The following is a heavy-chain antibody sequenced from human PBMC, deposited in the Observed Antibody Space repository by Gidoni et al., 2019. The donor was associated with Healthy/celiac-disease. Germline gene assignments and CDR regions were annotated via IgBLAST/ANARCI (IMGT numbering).Heavy chain of an antibody. CDR2: ISSNGGST. V-gene: IGHV3-64*01. CDR1: GFAFRSYA. CDR3: ASSITMMDWWWYFDL. Sequence: EVQLVESGGGLVQPGGSLSLSCPASGFAFRSYATHWARQAPGKGLEFVSAISSNGGSTYYANSVKGRFTISRDNSKNTLYLQMGSLRAEDMAVYYCASSITMMDWWWYFDLWGRGTLVTVSS. J-gene: IGHJ2*01. D-gene: IGHD3-22*01.